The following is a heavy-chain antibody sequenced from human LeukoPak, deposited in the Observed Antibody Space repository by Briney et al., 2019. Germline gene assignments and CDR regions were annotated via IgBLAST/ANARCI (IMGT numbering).Heavy chain of an antibody. CDR1: GYSFTSYW. D-gene: IGHD3-3*01. V-gene: IGHV5-51*01. CDR3: ARHYTAFWSGYYTFLDY. CDR2: IYPGDSDT. Sequence: GESLKISCKGSGYSFTSYWIGWVRQMPGKGLEWMGIIYPGDSDTRYSPSFQGQVTTSADKSISTAYLQWSSLKASDTAMYYCARHYTAFWSGYYTFLDYWGQGALVTVSS. J-gene: IGHJ4*02.